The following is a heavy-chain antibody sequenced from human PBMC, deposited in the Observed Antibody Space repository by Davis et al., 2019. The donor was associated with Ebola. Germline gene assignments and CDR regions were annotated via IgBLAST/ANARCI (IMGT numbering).Heavy chain of an antibody. V-gene: IGHV4-38-2*02. CDR1: GYSISSGYY. CDR2: IYHSGST. J-gene: IGHJ5*02. Sequence: MPSETLSLTCTVSGYSISSGYYWGWIRQPPGKGLEWIGSIYHSGSTYYNPSLKSRVTISVDTSKNQFSLKLSSVTAADTAVYYCARTETTVTTGWFDPWGQGTLVTVSS. CDR3: ARTETTVTTGWFDP. D-gene: IGHD4-11*01.